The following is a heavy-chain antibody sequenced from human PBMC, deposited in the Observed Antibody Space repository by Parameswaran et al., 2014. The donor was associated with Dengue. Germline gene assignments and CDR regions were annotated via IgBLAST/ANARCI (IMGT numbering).Heavy chain of an antibody. V-gene: IGHV3-74*01. CDR3: ARGDMGY. CDR2: INSDGSST. J-gene: IGHJ4*02. Sequence: VRQAPGKGLVWVSRINSDGSSTSYADSVKGRFTISRDNAKNTLYLQMNSLRAEDTAVYYCARGDMGYWGQGTPGHRLL. D-gene: IGHD2-21*01.